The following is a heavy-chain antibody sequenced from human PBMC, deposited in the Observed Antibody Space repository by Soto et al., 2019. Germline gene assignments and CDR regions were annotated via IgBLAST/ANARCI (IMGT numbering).Heavy chain of an antibody. J-gene: IGHJ4*02. CDR1: GGTFSSYA. CDR3: AREMGITGHLGFDY. D-gene: IGHD1-20*01. CDR2: IIPIFGTA. Sequence: QVQLVQSGAEVKKPGSSVKVSCKASGGTFSSYAISWVRQAPGQGLEWMGGIIPIFGTANYAQKFQGRVTITADEXKSTHSMELRRLRSEDTVVYYCAREMGITGHLGFDYWGQGTLVTVSS. V-gene: IGHV1-69*12.